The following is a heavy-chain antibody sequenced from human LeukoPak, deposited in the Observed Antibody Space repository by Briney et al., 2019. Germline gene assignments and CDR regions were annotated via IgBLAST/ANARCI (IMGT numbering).Heavy chain of an antibody. V-gene: IGHV4-39*01. CDR2: IYYSGNT. CDR1: GVSISSSNSY. D-gene: IGHD2-8*01. CDR3: ARLVRYYFDY. Sequence: PSETLSLTCTVSGVSISSSNSYWGWIRQPPGKGLEWIGSIYYSGNTYYNASLKSQVSISIDMSKNQFSLKLTSVTAADTAVYYCARLVRYYFDYWGQGTLVTVSS. J-gene: IGHJ4*02.